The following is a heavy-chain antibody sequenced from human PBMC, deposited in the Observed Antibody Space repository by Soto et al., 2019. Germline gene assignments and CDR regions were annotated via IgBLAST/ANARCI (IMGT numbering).Heavy chain of an antibody. Sequence: ASVKVSCKASGYTFTSYDINWVRQATGQGLEWMGWMNPNSGNTGYAQKFQGRVTMTRNTSISTAYMELSSLRSEDTAVYYCASYPGYCSGGSCQDSFDIWGQGTMVTVSS. J-gene: IGHJ3*02. V-gene: IGHV1-8*01. CDR3: ASYPGYCSGGSCQDSFDI. D-gene: IGHD2-15*01. CDR1: GYTFTSYD. CDR2: MNPNSGNT.